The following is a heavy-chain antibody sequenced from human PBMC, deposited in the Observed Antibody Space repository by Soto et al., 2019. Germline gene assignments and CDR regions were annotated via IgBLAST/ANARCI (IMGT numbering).Heavy chain of an antibody. J-gene: IGHJ6*02. D-gene: IGHD6-13*01. Sequence: WGSLRLSCAASGFTFSSYSMNWVRQAPGKGLEWVSYISSSSSTIYYADSVKGRFTISRDNAKNSLYLQMNSLRDEDTAVYYCARGGGEAAAGHYYYYGMDVWGQGTTVTVSS. CDR3: ARGGGEAAAGHYYYYGMDV. CDR1: GFTFSSYS. V-gene: IGHV3-48*02. CDR2: ISSSSSTI.